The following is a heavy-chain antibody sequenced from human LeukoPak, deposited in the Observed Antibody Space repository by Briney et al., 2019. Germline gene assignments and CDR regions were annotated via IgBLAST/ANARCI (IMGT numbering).Heavy chain of an antibody. CDR3: ARESPRGIAAASERALDI. J-gene: IGHJ3*02. V-gene: IGHV4-59*01. Sequence: SETLSLTCTVSGGSISSYYWSWIRQPPGKGLEWIGYIYYSGSTNYNPSLKSRVTISVDTSKNQFSLKLSSVTAADTAVYYCARESPRGIAAASERALDIWGQGTTVTVSS. CDR2: IYYSGST. D-gene: IGHD6-13*01. CDR1: GGSISSYY.